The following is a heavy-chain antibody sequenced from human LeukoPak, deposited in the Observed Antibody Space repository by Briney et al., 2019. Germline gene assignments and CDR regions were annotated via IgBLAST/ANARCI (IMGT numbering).Heavy chain of an antibody. Sequence: SETLSLTCAVYGVSFSGYYWSWIRQPPGKGLEWIGEINHSGSTNYNPSLKSRVTISVDTSKNQFSLKLSSVTAADTAVYYCARGTQSGYFDLWGRGTLVTVSS. CDR2: INHSGST. V-gene: IGHV4-34*01. CDR1: GVSFSGYY. J-gene: IGHJ2*01. CDR3: ARGTQSGYFDL.